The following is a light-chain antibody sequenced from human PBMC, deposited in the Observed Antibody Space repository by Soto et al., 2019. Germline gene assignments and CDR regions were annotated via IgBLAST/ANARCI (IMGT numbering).Light chain of an antibody. J-gene: IGKJ1*01. CDR3: QQYGSSPPT. Sequence: EIVLTQSPATLSLSPVERATLSCRASQSVSSSYVAWYQQKPGQAPRVLIYWASSRATGIPDRFSGSGAGTDFTLTSSRLEPEDFAVYYCQQYGSSPPTFGQGTKVDNK. V-gene: IGKV3-20*01. CDR2: WAS. CDR1: QSVSSSY.